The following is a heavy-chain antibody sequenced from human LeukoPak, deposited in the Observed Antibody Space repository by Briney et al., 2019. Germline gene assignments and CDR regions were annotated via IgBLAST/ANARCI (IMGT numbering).Heavy chain of an antibody. CDR1: GYTFSSYG. V-gene: IGHV1-18*01. Sequence: ASVKVSCKASGYTFSSYGISWVRQAPGQGLEWVGWIRGDNGNTNYAQKFQGRVTMTTDTPTSTVYMELKSLGSDETAVYYCARVDLLTGYYFFDYWGQGTLVTVSS. CDR3: ARVDLLTGYYFFDY. J-gene: IGHJ4*02. CDR2: IRGDNGNT. D-gene: IGHD3-9*01.